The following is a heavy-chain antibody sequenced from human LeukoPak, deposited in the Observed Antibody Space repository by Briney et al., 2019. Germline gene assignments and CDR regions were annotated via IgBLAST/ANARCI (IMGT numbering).Heavy chain of an antibody. CDR2: IYYTGST. Sequence: SETLSLTCTGSCGSISSYHWSRIRQPPGKGLEVIGHIYYTGSTNYNPSLKSRVTISLDTSKNQLSLKLRSVTAADTAVYYCTRSLGVVIHGGMDVWGQGTTVTVSS. J-gene: IGHJ6*02. CDR3: TRSLGVVIHGGMDV. D-gene: IGHD3-3*01. CDR1: CGSISSYH. V-gene: IGHV4-59*01.